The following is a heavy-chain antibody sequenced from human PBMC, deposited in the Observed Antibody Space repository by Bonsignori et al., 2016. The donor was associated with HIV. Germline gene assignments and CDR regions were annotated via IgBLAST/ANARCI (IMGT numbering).Heavy chain of an antibody. D-gene: IGHD3-22*01. V-gene: IGHV4-38-2*01. Sequence: QVQLQESGPGLVKPSETLSLTCVVSGYSISSGFYWGWIRQTPGKGLEWIGSVYHSGSTYYNPSLKSRVTISVDTSNNQFSLRLSSVTAADAAIYYCARGGGLEDNPYYFLWNFALWGRGSLVTVSS. CDR3: ARGGGLEDNPYYFLWNFAL. CDR1: GYSISSGFY. CDR2: VYHSGST. J-gene: IGHJ2*01.